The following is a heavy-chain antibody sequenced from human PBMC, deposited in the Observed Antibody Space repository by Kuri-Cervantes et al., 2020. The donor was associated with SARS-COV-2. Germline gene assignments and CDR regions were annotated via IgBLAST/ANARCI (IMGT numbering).Heavy chain of an antibody. Sequence: GSLRLSCAVYGGSFSGYYWSWIRRPPGKGLEWIGEINHSGSTNYNPSLKSRVTISVDTSKNQFSLKLSSVTAADTAVYYCAREYCSSTSCYGAFDIWGQGTMVTVSS. CDR1: GGSFSGYY. CDR2: INHSGST. J-gene: IGHJ3*02. CDR3: AREYCSSTSCYGAFDI. D-gene: IGHD2-2*01. V-gene: IGHV4-34*01.